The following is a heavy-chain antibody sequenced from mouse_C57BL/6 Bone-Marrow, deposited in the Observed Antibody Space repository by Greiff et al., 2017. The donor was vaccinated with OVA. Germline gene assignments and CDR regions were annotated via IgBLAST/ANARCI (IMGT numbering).Heavy chain of an antibody. CDR2: IRSKSSNYAT. V-gene: IGHV10-3*01. J-gene: IGHJ4*01. D-gene: IGHD6-5*01. CDR3: VRDTLCNYAMDY. CDR1: GFTFNTYA. Sequence: EVMLVESGGGLVKPGGSLKLSCAASGFTFNTYAMHWVRQAPGKGLEWVARIRSKSSNYATYYADSVKDRFTISRDDSQSMLYLQMNNLKTEDTAMYYCVRDTLCNYAMDYWGQGTSVTVSS.